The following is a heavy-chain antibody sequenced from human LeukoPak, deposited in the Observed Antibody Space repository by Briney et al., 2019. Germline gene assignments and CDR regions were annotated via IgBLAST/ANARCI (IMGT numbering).Heavy chain of an antibody. CDR3: ARLIHRGYSSSWYVDF. D-gene: IGHD6-13*01. Sequence: ASVKVSCKASGYTFTSYGISWVRQAPGQGLEWMGWISTYNGNTNYAQKFQGRVTMTTDTSMTTAYMELRSLRSDDTAVYYCARLIHRGYSSSWYVDFWGQGTLVTVSS. V-gene: IGHV1-18*01. J-gene: IGHJ4*02. CDR2: ISTYNGNT. CDR1: GYTFTSYG.